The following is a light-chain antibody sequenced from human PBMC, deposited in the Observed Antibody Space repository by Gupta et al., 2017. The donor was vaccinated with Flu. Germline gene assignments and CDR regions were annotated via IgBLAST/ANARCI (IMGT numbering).Light chain of an antibody. CDR3: QQYDSASCT. CDR1: QSVSSSY. V-gene: IGKV3-20*01. J-gene: IGKJ1*01. Sequence: ALTLSPGTLSLSPVERTTLSCRASQSVSSSYLAWYQQKTGQAPRLLIYGASSQATGIPDSCSGSGSGTDFTPTISSLEAEDVSVDYCQQYDSASCTFGQGTKVEIK. CDR2: GAS.